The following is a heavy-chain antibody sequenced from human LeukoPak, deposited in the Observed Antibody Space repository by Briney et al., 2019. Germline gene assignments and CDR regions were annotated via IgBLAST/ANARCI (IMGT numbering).Heavy chain of an antibody. CDR3: ARGKQLPLYYYYYMDV. D-gene: IGHD6-13*01. Sequence: SETLSLTYTVSGGSISSHYWSWIRQPPGKGLEWIGYIYSSGSTNYNPSLKSRVTISVDTSKNQFSLKLSSVTAADTAVYYCARGKQLPLYYYYYMDVWGKGTTVTVSS. J-gene: IGHJ6*03. CDR1: GGSISSHY. V-gene: IGHV4-59*11. CDR2: IYSSGST.